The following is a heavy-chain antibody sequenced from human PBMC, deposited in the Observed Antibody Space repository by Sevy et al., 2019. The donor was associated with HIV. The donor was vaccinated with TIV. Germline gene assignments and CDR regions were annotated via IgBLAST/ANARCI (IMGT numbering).Heavy chain of an antibody. CDR1: GITLSDAW. CDR3: ATMGQNPHVHYYIYAMDV. D-gene: IGHD1-26*01. Sequence: LGGSLRLSCAASGITLSDAWVIWVRQAPGKGLEWVGHINRRTDGGTTDYAAPVKGRFTVSRDDSKDMVFLHMDSLKTEDTGVYFCATMGQNPHVHYYIYAMDVWGQGTTVTVSS. V-gene: IGHV3-15*01. J-gene: IGHJ6*02. CDR2: INRRTDGGTT.